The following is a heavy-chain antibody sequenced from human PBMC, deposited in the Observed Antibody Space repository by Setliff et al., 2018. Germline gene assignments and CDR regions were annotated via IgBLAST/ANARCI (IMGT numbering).Heavy chain of an antibody. J-gene: IGHJ4*02. V-gene: IGHV1-18*01. Sequence: GGSLRLSCAASGFTFSSYSMNWLRQTPGQGLEWMGWIGGHNDDPLFAQKFQGRVTMTTDTSTTTAYMELKSLRSDDTAVYYCARSWRAGALNHFDYWGQGSRVTVSS. D-gene: IGHD3-3*01. CDR3: ARSWRAGALNHFDY. CDR1: GFTFSSYS. CDR2: IGGHNDDP.